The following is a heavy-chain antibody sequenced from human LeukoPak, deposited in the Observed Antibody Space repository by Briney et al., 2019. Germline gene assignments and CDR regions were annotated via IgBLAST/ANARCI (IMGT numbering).Heavy chain of an antibody. V-gene: IGHV3-7*03. CDR3: ARSGYSHSWDY. D-gene: IGHD1-26*01. Sequence: GGSLRLSCAASGFTFSSYWMSWVRQAPGKGLEWVANIKEDGGEIHFVDSMKGRFTISRDNAKNSLYLQMNSLRGDDTAVYYCARSGYSHSWDYWGQGTLVTVSS. CDR1: GFTFSSYW. J-gene: IGHJ4*02. CDR2: IKEDGGEI.